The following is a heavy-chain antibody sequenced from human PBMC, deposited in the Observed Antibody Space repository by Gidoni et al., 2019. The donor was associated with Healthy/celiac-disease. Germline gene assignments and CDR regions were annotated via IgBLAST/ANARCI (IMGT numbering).Heavy chain of an antibody. CDR3: ARDTAYYYGSGDAWFDP. V-gene: IGHV4-4*02. CDR2: IYHSGST. J-gene: IGHJ5*02. D-gene: IGHD3-10*01. CDR1: GGSLSSSNW. Sequence: QVQLQESGPGLVKPSGTLSLTCAVSGGSLSSSNWWSWVRQPPGKGLEWIGEIYHSGSTNYNPSLKSRVTISVDKSKNQFSLKLSSVTAADTAVYYCARDTAYYYGSGDAWFDPWGQGTLVTVSS.